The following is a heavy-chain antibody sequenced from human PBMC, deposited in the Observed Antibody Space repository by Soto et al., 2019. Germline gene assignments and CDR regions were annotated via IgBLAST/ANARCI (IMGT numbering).Heavy chain of an antibody. J-gene: IGHJ5*02. D-gene: IGHD3-3*01. Sequence: PSETLSLTCTVSGGSISSGAYSWSFMRQPPGKGLEWIGYIYYSGSTYYNPSLKSRLTISVDTSKNQFSLKLSSVTAADTDAYNCARGEVRFLEWLHWFDPWGQGTLVTVSS. CDR1: GGSISSGAYS. CDR3: ARGEVRFLEWLHWFDP. CDR2: IYYSGST. V-gene: IGHV4-30-4*01.